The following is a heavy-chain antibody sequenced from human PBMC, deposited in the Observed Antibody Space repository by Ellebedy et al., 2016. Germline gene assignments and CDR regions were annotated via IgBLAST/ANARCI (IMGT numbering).Heavy chain of an antibody. CDR3: ARVLRQRYNNAIRKSSYYYYAMDV. CDR1: GASVSSGRYQ. Sequence: SETLSLXCSVFGASVSSGRYQWSWIRRSPGKGLEWIGTVYESGSFNSHPSLRSRVTISADSSKNQLSLRLTSVTAADTATYFCARVLRQRYNNAIRKSSYYYYAMDVWGQGTTVTVSS. V-gene: IGHV4-61*01. D-gene: IGHD3-10*01. CDR2: VYESGSF. J-gene: IGHJ6*01.